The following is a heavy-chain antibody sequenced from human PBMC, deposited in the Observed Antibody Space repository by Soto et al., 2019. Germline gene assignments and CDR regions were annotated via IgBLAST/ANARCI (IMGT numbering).Heavy chain of an antibody. D-gene: IGHD6-13*01. CDR1: GISVGSDY. J-gene: IGHJ4*02. V-gene: IGHV3-66*01. CDR2: IYSGGNT. Sequence: PGGSLRLSCAASGISVGSDYMTWVRQAPGKGLEWVSVIYSGGNTFYAESMKGRFTISRDTSKNTLYLQMNSLRAEDTAVYYCARGPRTAAGNSLDYWGQGTLVSVSS. CDR3: ARGPRTAAGNSLDY.